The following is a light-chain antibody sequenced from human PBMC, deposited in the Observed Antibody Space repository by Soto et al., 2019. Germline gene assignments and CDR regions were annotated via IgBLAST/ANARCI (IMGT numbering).Light chain of an antibody. CDR2: DVN. Sequence: QSALTQPPSSSGSPGQSVAISCTGTASDIGGYTFVSWYQQHPGKAPKLLIYDVNKRPSGVPDRFSGSKSGNTASLTVSGLQAEDEADYYCSAHGGTNPYVFGTGTQVTV. CDR1: ASDIGGYTF. CDR3: SAHGGTNPYV. J-gene: IGLJ1*01. V-gene: IGLV2-8*01.